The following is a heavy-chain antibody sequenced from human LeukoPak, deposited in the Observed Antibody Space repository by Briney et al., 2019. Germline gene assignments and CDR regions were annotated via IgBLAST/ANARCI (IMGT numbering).Heavy chain of an antibody. CDR3: ARGDIAVAGTGGDYYYYYVMDV. V-gene: IGHV4-34*01. Sequence: PSETLSLTCAVYGGSFSGYYWSWIRQPPGKGLEWIGEINYSGSTNYNPSLKSRLTISVDTSKNQFSLKLSSVTAADTAVYYCARGDIAVAGTGGDYYYYYVMDVWGQGTTVTVSS. CDR1: GGSFSGYY. D-gene: IGHD6-19*01. J-gene: IGHJ6*02. CDR2: INYSGST.